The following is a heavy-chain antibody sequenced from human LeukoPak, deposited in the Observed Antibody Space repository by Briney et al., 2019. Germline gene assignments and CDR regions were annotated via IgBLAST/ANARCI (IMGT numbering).Heavy chain of an antibody. CDR3: AKEEMATSDYYYYYMDV. V-gene: IGHV3-30*02. CDR2: IRYDGSNK. J-gene: IGHJ6*03. D-gene: IGHD5-24*01. CDR1: GFTFSSYG. Sequence: PGGSLRLSCAASGFTFSSYGMHWVRQAPGKGLEWVAFIRYDGSNKYYADSVKGRFTISRDNSKNTLYLQMNSLRAEDTAVYYCAKEEMATSDYYYYYMDVWGKGTTVTVSS.